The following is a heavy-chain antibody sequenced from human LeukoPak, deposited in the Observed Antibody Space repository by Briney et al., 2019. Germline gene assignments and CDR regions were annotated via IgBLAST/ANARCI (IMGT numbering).Heavy chain of an antibody. CDR2: IHYNGRT. J-gene: IGHJ5*02. CDR3: ARRRSDLNWFDP. Sequence: SETLSLTCAVYGGSFSGYYWSWIRQSPGKGLEWIGLIHYNGRTFHNPSLKSRVTLSMDTSRDQFSLSLISVTAADTALYYCARRRSDLNWFDPWGQGILVTVSS. V-gene: IGHV4-34*01. CDR1: GGSFSGYY. D-gene: IGHD2-15*01.